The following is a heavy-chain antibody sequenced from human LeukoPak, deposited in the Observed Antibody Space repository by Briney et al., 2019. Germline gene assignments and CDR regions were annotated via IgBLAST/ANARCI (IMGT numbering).Heavy chain of an antibody. V-gene: IGHV5-51*01. CDR1: GYSFTSFW. CDR2: IYPGDSDT. J-gene: IGHJ4*02. D-gene: IGHD6-13*01. Sequence: GEALKISCKGSGYSFTSFWIGWVRPMPGKGLEWMGIIYPGDSDTGYSPSFQGQVTISADKSISTAYLQWSSLKASDTAMYYCASGYSSSWYYFDYWGQGTLVTVSS. CDR3: ASGYSSSWYYFDY.